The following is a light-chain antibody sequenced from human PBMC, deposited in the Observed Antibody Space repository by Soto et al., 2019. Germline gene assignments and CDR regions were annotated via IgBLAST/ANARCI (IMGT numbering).Light chain of an antibody. CDR3: CSYAGSYIRDVI. Sequence: QSVLTQPRSVSGSPGQAVTISCTGTSSDVGGYDYVSWYQQHPGKAPKLMIYDVSKRPSGVPDRFSGSKSGNTASLTISGLQAEDEADYYCCSYAGSYIRDVIFGGGTKLTVL. V-gene: IGLV2-11*01. CDR1: SSDVGGYDY. J-gene: IGLJ2*01. CDR2: DVS.